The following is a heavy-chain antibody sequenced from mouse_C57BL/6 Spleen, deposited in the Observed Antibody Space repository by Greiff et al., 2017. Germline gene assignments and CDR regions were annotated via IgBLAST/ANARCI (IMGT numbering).Heavy chain of an antibody. J-gene: IGHJ1*03. CDR2: INPNNGGT. Sequence: EVQLQQSGPELVKPGASVKISCKASGYTFTDYYMNWVKQSHGKSLEWIGDINPNNGGTSYNQKFKGKATLTVDKSSSTAYMELRSLTSEDSAVYYCAGGDDWYFDVWGTGTTVTVSS. V-gene: IGHV1-26*01. CDR1: GYTFTDYY. D-gene: IGHD1-1*02. CDR3: AGGDDWYFDV.